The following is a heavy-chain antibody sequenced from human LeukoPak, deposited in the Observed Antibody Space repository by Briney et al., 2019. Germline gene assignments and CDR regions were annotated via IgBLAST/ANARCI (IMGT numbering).Heavy chain of an antibody. CDR2: ISYDGSNK. V-gene: IGHV3-30*18. D-gene: IGHD6-13*01. CDR1: GFTFSSYG. CDR3: AKDQVWSSSWYGYYYYGMDV. J-gene: IGHJ6*02. Sequence: GGSLRLSCAASGFTFSSYGMHWVRQAPGKGLEWVAVISYDGSNKYYADSVKGRFTISRDNSKNTLYLQMNSLRAEDTAVYYCAKDQVWSSSWYGYYYYGMDVWGQGTTVTVSS.